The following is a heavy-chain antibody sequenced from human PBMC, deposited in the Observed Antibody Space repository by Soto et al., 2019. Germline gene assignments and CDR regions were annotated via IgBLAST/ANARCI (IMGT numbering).Heavy chain of an antibody. J-gene: IGHJ6*03. CDR2: ISAYNGNT. D-gene: IGHD3-16*01. CDR3: ARERSYDYIWGSNYYMDV. Sequence: ASVKVSCKASGYTFTSYGISWVRQAPGQGLEWMGWISAYNGNTNYAQKLQGRVTMTTDTSTSTAYMELRSLRSDDTAVYYCARERSYDYIWGSNYYMDVWGKGTTVTVSS. V-gene: IGHV1-18*01. CDR1: GYTFTSYG.